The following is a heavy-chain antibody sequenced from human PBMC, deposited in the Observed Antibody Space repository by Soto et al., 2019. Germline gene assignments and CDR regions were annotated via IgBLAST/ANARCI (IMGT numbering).Heavy chain of an antibody. Sequence: SVKVSCKASGGTFSSYAISWVRQAPGQGLEWMGGIIPIFGTANYAQKFQGRVTITADESTSTAYMELSSLRSEDTAVYYCARDWRGYGPQCYYYYGREVWGQENTVSVSS. CDR1: GGTFSSYA. CDR2: IIPIFGTA. V-gene: IGHV1-69*13. J-gene: IGHJ6*02. CDR3: ARDWRGYGPQCYYYYGREV. D-gene: IGHD3-3*01.